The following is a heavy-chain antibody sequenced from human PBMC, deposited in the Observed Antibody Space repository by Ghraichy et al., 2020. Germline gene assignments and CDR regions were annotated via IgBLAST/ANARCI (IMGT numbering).Heavy chain of an antibody. Sequence: LSLTCAASGFTFSSYGMHWVRQAPGKGLEWVAVIWYDGSNKYYADSVKGRFIISRDNSKNTLYLQMNSLRAEDTAVYYCAREQYMTVNYFDYWGQGTLVTVSS. CDR3: AREQYMTVNYFDY. V-gene: IGHV3-33*01. CDR2: IWYDGSNK. J-gene: IGHJ4*02. D-gene: IGHD2-21*02. CDR1: GFTFSSYG.